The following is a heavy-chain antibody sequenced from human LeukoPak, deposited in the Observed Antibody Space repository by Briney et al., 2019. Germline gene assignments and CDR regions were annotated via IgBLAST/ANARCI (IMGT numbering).Heavy chain of an antibody. CDR1: GFTFSNYA. Sequence: GGSLRLSCAASGFTFSNYAMSWVRQVPGRGLEWVSSMSGTGGIIYYADSVKGRFTVTRDNSKNILYLQMNSPTVEDTAVYYCAKEDSYSEDYYYGMDVWGQGTTVTVSS. D-gene: IGHD2-21*02. CDR2: MSGTGGII. J-gene: IGHJ6*02. CDR3: AKEDSYSEDYYYGMDV. V-gene: IGHV3-23*01.